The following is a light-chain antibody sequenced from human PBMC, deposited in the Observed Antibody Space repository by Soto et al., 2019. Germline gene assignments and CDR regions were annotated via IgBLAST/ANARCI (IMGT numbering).Light chain of an antibody. CDR2: GTS. CDR1: QSVSSSY. J-gene: IGKJ4*01. V-gene: IGKV3-20*01. Sequence: EIVLTQSPGTLSLSPGERATLSCRASQSVSSSYLAWYQQKPGQAPRLLISGTSSRATGIPDRFSGGGSGTDFTLTNSRLEPEDFAVYFCQQYASSPLTFGGGTKVEIK. CDR3: QQYASSPLT.